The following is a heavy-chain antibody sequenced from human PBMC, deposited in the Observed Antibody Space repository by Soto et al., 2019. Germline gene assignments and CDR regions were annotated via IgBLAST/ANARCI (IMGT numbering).Heavy chain of an antibody. J-gene: IGHJ6*02. CDR2: IDPISGSA. V-gene: IGHV1-46*03. CDR3: PRVHALPYYYYRLDV. Sequence: QVQLVQSGAEVKKPGASVKVSCKASGYTFTTHYIHWVRQAPGQGPEWMGIIDPISGSAGYAQRFQVSLTLSRDTPTSTFYMELSSLRSEDTAVYYCPRVHALPYYYYRLDVWGQGTTVTVSS. CDR1: GYTFTTHY.